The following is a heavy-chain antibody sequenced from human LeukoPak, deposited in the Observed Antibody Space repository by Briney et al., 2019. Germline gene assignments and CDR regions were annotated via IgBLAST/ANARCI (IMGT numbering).Heavy chain of an antibody. CDR1: GFTFSSYA. V-gene: IGHV3-30-3*01. D-gene: IGHD6-19*01. Sequence: GGSLRLSCAASGFTFSSYAMHWVRQALGKGLEWVAVISYDGSNKYYADSVKGRFTISRDNSKNTLYLQMNSLRAEDTAVYYCARDRRSSGWGALDYWGQGTLVTVSS. CDR3: ARDRRSSGWGALDY. J-gene: IGHJ4*02. CDR2: ISYDGSNK.